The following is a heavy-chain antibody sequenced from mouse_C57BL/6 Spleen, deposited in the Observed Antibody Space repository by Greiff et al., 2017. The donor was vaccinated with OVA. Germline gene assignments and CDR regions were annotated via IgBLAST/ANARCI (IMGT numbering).Heavy chain of an antibody. CDR1: GYSITSGYY. V-gene: IGHV3-6*01. CDR2: ISYDGSN. J-gene: IGHJ4*01. D-gene: IGHD2-5*01. CDR3: ARDYSNYASWDAMDY. Sequence: EVQLQESGPGLVKPSQSLSLTCSVTGYSITSGYYWNWLRQFPGNKLEWMGYISYDGSNNYNPSLTNRISITRDTTKNQFFLKLNSVTTEDTATYNCARDYSNYASWDAMDYWGQGTSVTVSS.